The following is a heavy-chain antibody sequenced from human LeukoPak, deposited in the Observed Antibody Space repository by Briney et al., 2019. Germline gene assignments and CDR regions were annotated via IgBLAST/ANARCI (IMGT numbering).Heavy chain of an antibody. J-gene: IGHJ4*02. Sequence: PGGSLRLSCAASGFTFSSYWMNWVRQAPGKGLEWVAKIKQDGSEKYYVDSVKGRLTISRDNTKNSLYLQMNSLRAEDTAVYYCASKQWLVSDFDYWGQGTLVTVSS. V-gene: IGHV3-7*01. CDR3: ASKQWLVSDFDY. D-gene: IGHD6-19*01. CDR1: GFTFSSYW. CDR2: IKQDGSEK.